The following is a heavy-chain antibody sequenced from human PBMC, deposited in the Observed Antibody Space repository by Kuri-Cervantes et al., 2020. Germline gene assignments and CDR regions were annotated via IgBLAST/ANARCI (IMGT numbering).Heavy chain of an antibody. J-gene: IGHJ3*02. V-gene: IGHV1-2*04. CDR3: ARGVPLYGDYVGAFDI. Sequence: ASVKVSCKASGYTFTSYDINWVRQAPGQGLEWMGWINPNSGGTNYAQKFQGWVTMTRDTSISTAYMELSRLRSDDTAVYYCARGVPLYGDYVGAFDIWGQGTMVTVSS. CDR1: GYTFTSYD. D-gene: IGHD4-17*01. CDR2: INPNSGGT.